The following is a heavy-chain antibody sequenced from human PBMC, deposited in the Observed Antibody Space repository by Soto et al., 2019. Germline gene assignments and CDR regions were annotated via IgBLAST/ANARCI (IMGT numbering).Heavy chain of an antibody. V-gene: IGHV5-51*01. CDR2: IYPGDSDS. J-gene: IGHJ6*02. Sequence: GESLKISCEGSGYTFTTYWVAWVRQMPGKGLEWVGSIYPGDSDSRYNPSVQGQVTISADRSISTAYLQWNSLKASDTAMYFCARHKGYCSSTSCYGVDVWGHGTAVTVSS. CDR1: GYTFTTYW. CDR3: ARHKGYCSSTSCYGVDV. D-gene: IGHD2-15*01.